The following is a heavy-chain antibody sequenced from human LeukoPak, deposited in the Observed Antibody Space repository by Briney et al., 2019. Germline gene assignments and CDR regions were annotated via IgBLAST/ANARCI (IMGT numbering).Heavy chain of an antibody. D-gene: IGHD4-17*01. CDR3: AREIRDYGDYRNWYFDL. V-gene: IGHV4-39*07. J-gene: IGHJ2*01. CDR2: IYYSGST. CDR1: GGSISSSSYY. Sequence: PSETLSLTCTVSGGSISSSSYYWGWIRQPPGKGLEWIGSIYYSGSTYYNPSLKSRVTISVDTSKNQFSLKLSSVTAADTAVYYCAREIRDYGDYRNWYFDLWGRGTLVTVSS.